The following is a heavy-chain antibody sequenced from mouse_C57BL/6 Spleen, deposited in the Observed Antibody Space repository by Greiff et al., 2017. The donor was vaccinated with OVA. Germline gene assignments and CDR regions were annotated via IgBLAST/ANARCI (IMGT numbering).Heavy chain of an antibody. J-gene: IGHJ2*01. CDR3: ARSSYGLFDY. V-gene: IGHV7-3*01. Sequence: EVKLVESGGGLVQPGGSLSLSCAASGFTFTDYYMSWVRQPPGKALEWLGFIRNKANGYTTEYSASVKGRFTISRDNSQSILYLQMNALRAEDSATYYCARSSYGLFDYWGQGTTLTVSS. D-gene: IGHD1-1*02. CDR2: IRNKANGYTT. CDR1: GFTFTDYY.